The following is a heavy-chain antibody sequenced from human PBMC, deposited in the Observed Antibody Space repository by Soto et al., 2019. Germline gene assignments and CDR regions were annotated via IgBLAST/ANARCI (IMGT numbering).Heavy chain of an antibody. Sequence: GGSLRLSCAASGFTFSSYAMHWVRQAPGKGLEGVAVISYDGSNKYYADSVKGRFTISRDNSKNTLYLQMNSLRAEDTAVYYCARETYSSGWTPTFDYWGQGTLVTVSS. CDR1: GFTFSSYA. J-gene: IGHJ4*02. D-gene: IGHD6-19*01. V-gene: IGHV3-30-3*01. CDR2: ISYDGSNK. CDR3: ARETYSSGWTPTFDY.